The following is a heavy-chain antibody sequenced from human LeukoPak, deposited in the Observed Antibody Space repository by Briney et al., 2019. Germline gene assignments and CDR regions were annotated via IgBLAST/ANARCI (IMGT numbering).Heavy chain of an antibody. J-gene: IGHJ4*02. V-gene: IGHV4-34*01. Sequence: SETLSLTCTVSGGSISSYYWSWIRQPPGKGLEWIGEINHSGSTNYNPSLKSRVTISVDTSKNQFSLKLSSVTAADTAVYYCATRDPWKWELPFDYWGQGTLVAVSS. CDR1: GGSISSYY. D-gene: IGHD1-26*01. CDR2: INHSGST. CDR3: ATRDPWKWELPFDY.